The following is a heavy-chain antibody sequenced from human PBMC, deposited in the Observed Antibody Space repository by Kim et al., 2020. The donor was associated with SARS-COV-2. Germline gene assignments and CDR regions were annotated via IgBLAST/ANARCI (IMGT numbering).Heavy chain of an antibody. CDR3: AKGIDGEGTTSNDY. V-gene: IGHV3-9*01. CDR1: GFIFGDHA. CDR2: ISWNSGAV. Sequence: GGSLRLSCAASGFIFGDHAMHWVRQAPGKGLEWVSGISWNSGAVGYADSVKGRFTISRDNAKNSLSLQMNSLRPEDTALYYCAKGIDGEGTTSNDYWGQG. J-gene: IGHJ4*02. D-gene: IGHD4-17*01.